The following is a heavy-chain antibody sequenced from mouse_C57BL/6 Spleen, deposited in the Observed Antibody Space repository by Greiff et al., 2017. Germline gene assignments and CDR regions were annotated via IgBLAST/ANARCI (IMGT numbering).Heavy chain of an antibody. J-gene: IGHJ1*03. V-gene: IGHV5-12*01. CDR2: ISNGGGST. CDR1: GFTFSDYY. Sequence: EVNVVESGGGLVQPGGSLKLSCAASGFTFSDYYMYWVRQTPEKRLEWVAYISNGGGSTYYPDTVKGRFTISRDNAKNTLYLQMSRLKSEDTAMYYCARHHRNYGYFDVWGTGTTVTVSS. D-gene: IGHD3-1*01. CDR3: ARHHRNYGYFDV.